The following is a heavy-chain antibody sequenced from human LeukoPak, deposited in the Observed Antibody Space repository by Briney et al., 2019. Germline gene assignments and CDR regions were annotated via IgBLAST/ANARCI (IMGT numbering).Heavy chain of an antibody. J-gene: IGHJ4*02. D-gene: IGHD2-21*01. V-gene: IGHV3-7*01. CDR2: IKQDGSEK. CDR3: ASPGEGGRLWDFDY. CDR1: GFTFSSYW. Sequence: GGSLRLSCAASGFTFSSYWMSWVRQAPGKGLEWVANIKQDGSEKYYVDSVKGRFTISRDNAENSLYLRMNSLRAEDTAVYYCASPGEGGRLWDFDYWGQGTLVTVSS.